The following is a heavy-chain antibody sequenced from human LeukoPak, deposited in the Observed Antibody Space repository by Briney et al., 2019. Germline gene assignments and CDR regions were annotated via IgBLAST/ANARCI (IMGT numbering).Heavy chain of an antibody. V-gene: IGHV3-23*01. D-gene: IGHD6-19*01. CDR1: GFTFSTFA. Sequence: PGGFLTLSCAASGFTFSTFALSWFRQAPGKGLEWVSAISSVSRTYYAGSVKGRFAISRDNSENTLFLHMNSLRFEDTAIYYCAKEVPGPGWYTVDYWGQGTLVTVSS. J-gene: IGHJ4*02. CDR2: ISSVSRT. CDR3: AKEVPGPGWYTVDY.